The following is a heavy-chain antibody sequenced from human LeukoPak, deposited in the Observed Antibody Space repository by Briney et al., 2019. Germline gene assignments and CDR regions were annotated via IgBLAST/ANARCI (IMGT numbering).Heavy chain of an antibody. D-gene: IGHD6-13*01. CDR3: ARHGEQLVGFEFDY. V-gene: IGHV4-39*01. J-gene: IGHJ4*02. CDR2: IYYSGST. Sequence: SETLSLTCTVSGGSISSSSYYWGWIRQPPGKGLEWIGSIYYSGSTYYNPSLKSRVTISVDTSKNQFSLKLSPVTAADTAVYYCARHGEQLVGFEFDYWGQGTLVTVSS. CDR1: GGSISSSSYY.